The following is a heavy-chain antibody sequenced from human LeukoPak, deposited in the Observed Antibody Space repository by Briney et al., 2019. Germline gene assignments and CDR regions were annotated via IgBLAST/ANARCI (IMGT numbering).Heavy chain of an antibody. D-gene: IGHD2-2*01. CDR2: IYYSRSP. CDR3: ARLGVFPAVVVPAARSPDYYYYGMDV. V-gene: IGHV4-59*08. J-gene: IGHJ6*02. Sequence: SETLSLTCTIPGGSISSYYWSSIRQPPGKGLEWIGYIYYSRSPNYNPSLKSRVTISVDTSKNLFSLKLSSVTAADTAVYYCARLGVFPAVVVPAARSPDYYYYGMDVWGQGTTVTVSS. CDR1: GGSISSYY.